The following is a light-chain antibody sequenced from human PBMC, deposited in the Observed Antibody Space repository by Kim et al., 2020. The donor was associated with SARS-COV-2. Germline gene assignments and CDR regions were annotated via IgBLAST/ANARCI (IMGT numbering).Light chain of an antibody. V-gene: IGKV3-20*01. CDR3: QQYANSPLN. CDR2: AAS. Sequence: PGERVTLSCRASRSVPKDYLAWYQHKPGQAPRLLIYAASTRATAIPDRFSGSGSGTDFTLTINRLDPEDFAVYYCQQYANSPLNFGQGTRLE. CDR1: RSVPKDY. J-gene: IGKJ5*01.